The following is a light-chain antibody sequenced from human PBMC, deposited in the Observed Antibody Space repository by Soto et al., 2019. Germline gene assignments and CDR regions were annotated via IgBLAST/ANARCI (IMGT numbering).Light chain of an antibody. CDR2: GAS. Sequence: EIVLTQSPGTLSLSPGERATLSCRASQSVSSSYLAWYQQKPGQAPRLLIYGASTKATDMPGRFSGRGSGTEFTLTINNLQSEDFAVYYCQQYRNWPRTFGQGTKVDLK. CDR3: QQYRNWPRT. V-gene: IGKV3-15*01. J-gene: IGKJ1*01. CDR1: QSVSSSY.